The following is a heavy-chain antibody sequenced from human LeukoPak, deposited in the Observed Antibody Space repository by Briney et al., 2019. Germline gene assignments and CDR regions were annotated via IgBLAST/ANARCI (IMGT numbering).Heavy chain of an antibody. CDR3: ARDPYPRYCSGGSCYTNDAFDI. D-gene: IGHD2-15*01. V-gene: IGHV3-30-3*01. Sequence: GGSLKLSCAASGFTFSSYAMHWVRQAPGKGLEWVAVISYDGSNKYYADSVKGRFTISRDNSKNTLYLQMNSLRAEDTAVYYCARDPYPRYCSGGSCYTNDAFDIWGQGTMVTVSS. CDR1: GFTFSSYA. CDR2: ISYDGSNK. J-gene: IGHJ3*02.